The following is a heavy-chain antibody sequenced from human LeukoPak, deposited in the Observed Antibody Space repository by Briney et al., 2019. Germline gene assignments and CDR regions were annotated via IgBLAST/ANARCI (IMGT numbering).Heavy chain of an antibody. J-gene: IGHJ4*02. D-gene: IGHD2-21*02. CDR3: VREDTPATANY. CDR2: ISGGGDIT. CDR1: GFNFANHA. V-gene: IGHV3-23*01. Sequence: GSLRLSCAASGFNFANHAMSWVRPTPGKGVEWVSAISGGGDITYYADSVTGRFTISRDNSKDTLFLQMHSLRPGDTAVYYCVREDTPATANYWGQGTLVTISS.